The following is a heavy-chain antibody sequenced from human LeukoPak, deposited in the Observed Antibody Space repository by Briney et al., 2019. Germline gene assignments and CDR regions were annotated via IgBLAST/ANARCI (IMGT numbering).Heavy chain of an antibody. V-gene: IGHV3-21*01. CDR1: GFTFSSYS. D-gene: IGHD3-10*01. Sequence: PGGSLRLSCAASGFTFSSYSMNWVRQAPGKGLEWVSFISSSSSYIYYADSVKGRFTISRDNAKNSLYLQMNSLRAEDTAVYYCARDRDSGEHRVWGQGTLVTVSS. CDR2: ISSSSSYI. J-gene: IGHJ4*02. CDR3: ARDRDSGEHRV.